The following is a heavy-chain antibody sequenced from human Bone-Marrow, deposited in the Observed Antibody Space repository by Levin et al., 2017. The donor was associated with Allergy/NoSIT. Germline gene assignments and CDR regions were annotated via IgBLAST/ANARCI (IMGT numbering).Heavy chain of an antibody. D-gene: IGHD3-10*01. V-gene: IGHV3-30*04. CDR2: ISYDGSNK. CDR1: GFTFSSYA. Sequence: GESLKISCAASGFTFSSYAMHWVRQAPGKGLEWVAVISYDGSNKYYADSVKGRFTISRDNSKNTLYLQMNSLRAEDTAVYYCARDRWLGIFDYWGQGTLVTVSS. CDR3: ARDRWLGIFDY. J-gene: IGHJ4*02.